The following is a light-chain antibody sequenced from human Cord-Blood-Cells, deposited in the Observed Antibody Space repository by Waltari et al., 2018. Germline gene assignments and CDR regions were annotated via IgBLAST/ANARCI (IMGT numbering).Light chain of an antibody. Sequence: IVMTQSPLSLPVTPGEPTSIPFRSSQSHLHSNGYIYLDWYLQKPGQSPQLLIYLGSNRASGVPDRFSGSGSGTDFTLKISRVEAEDVGVYYCMQALQTPFTFGPGTKVDIK. CDR3: MQALQTPFT. V-gene: IGKV2-28*01. CDR1: QSHLHSNGYIY. CDR2: LGS. J-gene: IGKJ3*01.